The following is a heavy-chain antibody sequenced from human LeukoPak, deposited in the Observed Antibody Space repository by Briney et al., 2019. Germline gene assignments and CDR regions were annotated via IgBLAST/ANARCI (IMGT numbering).Heavy chain of an antibody. J-gene: IGHJ5*02. Sequence: SETLSLTCTVSGYSTSSGYYWGWIRQPPGKGLGWIGSIYHSGSTYYNPSLKSRVTISVDTSKSQFSLKLSSVTAADTAVYYCARLDTMVRGVINHRSFDPWGQGTLVTVSS. CDR3: ARLDTMVRGVINHRSFDP. CDR2: IYHSGST. D-gene: IGHD3-10*01. V-gene: IGHV4-38-2*02. CDR1: GYSTSSGYY.